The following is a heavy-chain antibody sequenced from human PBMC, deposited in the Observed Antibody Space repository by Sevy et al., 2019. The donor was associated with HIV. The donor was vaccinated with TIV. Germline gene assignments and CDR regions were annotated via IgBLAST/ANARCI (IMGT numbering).Heavy chain of an antibody. D-gene: IGHD3-3*01. CDR1: GFTFSSYA. V-gene: IGHV3-48*01. CDR2: ISSSTNII. Sequence: GGSLRLSCAASGFTFSSYAMSWVRQAPGKGLEWVSYISSSTNIIYYADSVKGRFTISRDNAKNSLYLQLNSLRAEDTAGYHCARGKGHDFWSGYYLDYWGQGALVTVSS. CDR3: ARGKGHDFWSGYYLDY. J-gene: IGHJ4*02.